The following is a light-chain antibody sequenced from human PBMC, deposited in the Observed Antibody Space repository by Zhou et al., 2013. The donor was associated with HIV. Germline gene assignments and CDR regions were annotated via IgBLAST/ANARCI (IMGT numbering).Light chain of an antibody. J-gene: IGKJ4*01. Sequence: DIQLTQSPSSLSASVGDRVTITCRASQGIRDDLGWYQQRPGKAPKRLIYAASSLQSGVPSRFSGSRSGTEFTLTISCLQPDDFATYYCHQYSSYPLTFGGGTKVEIK. CDR3: HQYSSYPLT. V-gene: IGKV1-17*01. CDR2: AAS. CDR1: QGIRDD.